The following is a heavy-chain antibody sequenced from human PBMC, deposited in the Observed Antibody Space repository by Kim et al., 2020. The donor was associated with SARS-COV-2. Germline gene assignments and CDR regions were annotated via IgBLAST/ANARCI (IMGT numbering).Heavy chain of an antibody. J-gene: IGHJ4*02. CDR1: GASISAYY. Sequence: SETLSLTCTVSGASISAYYWNWIRQPPGKGLEWIGYVSGSGDANYNPSLESRVSMSVDTSKSQVSLTLTSVTPADTAVYFCARAPSTFSYDASGFQKEGYFDAGGQGTLVTVSS. V-gene: IGHV4-59*01. D-gene: IGHD3-22*01. CDR3: ARAPSTFSYDASGFQKEGYFDA. CDR2: VSGSGDA.